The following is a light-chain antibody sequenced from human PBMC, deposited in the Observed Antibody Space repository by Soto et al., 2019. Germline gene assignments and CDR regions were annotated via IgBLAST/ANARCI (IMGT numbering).Light chain of an antibody. J-gene: IGKJ1*01. Sequence: IQMTQSPSSLSASVGDRVTLTCQASHDIRDHLNWYQQKPGKPPKLLIYDASNLQTGVPSRFSGSGSGTDFTFTISSLEPEDFAVYYCQQRSKWPITFGQGTKVDIK. CDR2: DAS. V-gene: IGKV1-33*01. CDR3: QQRSKWPIT. CDR1: HDIRDH.